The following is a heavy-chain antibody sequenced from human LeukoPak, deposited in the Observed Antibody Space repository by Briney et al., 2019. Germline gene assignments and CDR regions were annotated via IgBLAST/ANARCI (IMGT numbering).Heavy chain of an antibody. V-gene: IGHV3-21*01. Sequence: GGSLRLSCAASGFTLSSYTMNWVRQPPGKGLEWVSSISSSSDYIYYADSLKGRFTISRDNAKNSLYLQMNSLRAEDTAVYYCARDAGDCSGGSCYGLDYWGQGTLVTVYS. D-gene: IGHD2-15*01. CDR2: ISSSSDYI. CDR1: GFTLSSYT. J-gene: IGHJ4*02. CDR3: ARDAGDCSGGSCYGLDY.